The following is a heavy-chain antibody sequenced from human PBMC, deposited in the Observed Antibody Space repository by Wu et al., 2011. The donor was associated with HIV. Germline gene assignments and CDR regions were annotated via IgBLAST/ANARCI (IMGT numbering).Heavy chain of an antibody. CDR1: GGTFSTYI. D-gene: IGHD3-3*01. J-gene: IGHJ6*03. CDR2: IFPVFNTT. V-gene: IGHV1-69*15. CDR3: ARGTIFGVGYYMDV. Sequence: QVQLEQSGAEVKKPGSSVKVSCKASGGTFSTYIVHWVRLAPGQGLEWVGRIFPVFNTTNYAQKFQGRVTITADESTNTAYMELSSLRSDDTAVYYCARGTIFGVGYYMDVWGKGTTVIVSS.